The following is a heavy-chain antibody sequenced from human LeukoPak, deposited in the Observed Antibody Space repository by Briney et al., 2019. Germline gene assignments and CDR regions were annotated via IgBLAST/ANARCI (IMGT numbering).Heavy chain of an antibody. Sequence: SETLSLACTVPGDSFTRFYWSWIRQPPGRGLEWIGYIYYTGTTTYSPALRSRVTISVDASRNQFSLNMNSVTTADTAVYYCASRRQLEAVEAWGQGLLVTVSS. D-gene: IGHD1-1*01. J-gene: IGHJ5*02. V-gene: IGHV4-59*01. CDR1: GDSFTRFY. CDR3: ASRRQLEAVEA. CDR2: IYYTGTT.